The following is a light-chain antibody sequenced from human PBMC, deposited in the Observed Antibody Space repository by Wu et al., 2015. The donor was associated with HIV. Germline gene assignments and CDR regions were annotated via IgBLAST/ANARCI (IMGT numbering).Light chain of an antibody. V-gene: IGKV3-20*01. CDR3: QLYGRSPPFT. CDR2: GAS. CDR1: QTISNTY. J-gene: IGKJ2*01. Sequence: EIVLTQSPGTLSLSPGERATLSCRASQTISNTYLAWYQQRVGRAPRLLIYGASNREFGVSDRFRGSGSGTDFTLTISSVEPEDFAVYYCQLYGRSPPFTFGQGTRLDIK.